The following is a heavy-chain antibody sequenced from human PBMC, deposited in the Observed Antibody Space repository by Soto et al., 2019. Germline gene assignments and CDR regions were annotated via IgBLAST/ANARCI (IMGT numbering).Heavy chain of an antibody. CDR2: INPSGDGT. J-gene: IGHJ6*02. V-gene: IGHV1-46*01. CDR1: GYNFSAFY. D-gene: IGHD5-18*01. CDR3: ARVALGYGYSDV. Sequence: GAPVKVSCKAFGYNFSAFYMHWVRQAHGQGLEWMGVINPSGDGTSYAQKFQGRVIMTRDTATSTVYMELSSPGYEDTAVDSCARVALGYGYSDVFDQGTTVAVSS.